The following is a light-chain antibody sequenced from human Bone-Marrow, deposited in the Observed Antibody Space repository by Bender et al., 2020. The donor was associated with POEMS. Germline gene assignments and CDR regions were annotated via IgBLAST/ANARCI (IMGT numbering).Light chain of an antibody. V-gene: IGLV3-21*03. J-gene: IGLJ3*02. Sequence: SYVLTQPPSVSVAPGKTARISCGGDDIGSKSVYWYHQKPGQAPVLVVFDDRDRPSGIPERFSASTSGNTATLTISRVEAGDEADYYCQVWDTSSDHWVFGGGTKLTVL. CDR2: DDR. CDR3: QVWDTSSDHWV. CDR1: DIGSKS.